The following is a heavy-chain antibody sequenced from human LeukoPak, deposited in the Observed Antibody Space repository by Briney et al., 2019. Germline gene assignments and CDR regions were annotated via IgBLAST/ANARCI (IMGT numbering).Heavy chain of an antibody. Sequence: ASVKVSCKASGYTFTSYGISWVRQAPGQRLEWMGWINPNSGGTNYAQKFQGWVTMTRDTSISTAYMELSRLRSDDTAVYYCARGGDIVVVPAAMDVDYWGQGTLVTVSS. CDR3: ARGGDIVVVPAAMDVDY. V-gene: IGHV1-2*04. J-gene: IGHJ4*02. D-gene: IGHD2-2*01. CDR2: INPNSGGT. CDR1: GYTFTSYG.